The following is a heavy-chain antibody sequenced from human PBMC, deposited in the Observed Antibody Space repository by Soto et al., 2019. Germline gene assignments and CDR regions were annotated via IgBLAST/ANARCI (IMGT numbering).Heavy chain of an antibody. D-gene: IGHD6-13*01. J-gene: IGHJ3*02. V-gene: IGHV1-69*13. CDR2: IIPMFGST. CDR3: ARVLGSRRTHAFDI. Sequence: SAKVSWKSSGGPLRASSITLVRQAPGQGLEWLGGIIPMFGSTNYAQKFQGRVSITADESTITAYMELSSLKSEDTAVYYCARVLGSRRTHAFDIWGQGTMVTVSS. CDR1: GGPLRASS.